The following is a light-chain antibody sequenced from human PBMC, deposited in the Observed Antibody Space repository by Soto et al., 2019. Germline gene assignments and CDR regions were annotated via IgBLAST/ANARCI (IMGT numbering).Light chain of an antibody. J-gene: IGLJ1*01. CDR2: DVS. CDR1: SSDVGGYNY. V-gene: IGLV2-8*01. CDR3: SSYAGSNNLV. Sequence: QSVLTQPPSASGSPGQSVTISCTGTSSDVGGYNYVSWYQQHPGKAPKLMIYDVSKRPSGVPDRFSGSKSGNTASLTVSGLQAEDEADYYCSSYAGSNNLVFGTGTK.